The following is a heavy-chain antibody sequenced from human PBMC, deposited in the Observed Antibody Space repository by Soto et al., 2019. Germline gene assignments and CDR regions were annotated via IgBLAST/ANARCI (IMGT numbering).Heavy chain of an antibody. V-gene: IGHV3-23*01. CDR1: GFTFSSYA. CDR2: ISGSGGST. CDR3: AKDKSSGWYPGTQNRFDP. D-gene: IGHD6-19*01. J-gene: IGHJ5*02. Sequence: QSGGSLRLSCAASGFTFSSYAMSWVRQAPGKGLEWVSAISGSGGSTYYADSVKGRFTISGDNSKNTLYLQMNSLRAEDTAVYYCAKDKSSGWYPGTQNRFDPWGQGTLVTVSS.